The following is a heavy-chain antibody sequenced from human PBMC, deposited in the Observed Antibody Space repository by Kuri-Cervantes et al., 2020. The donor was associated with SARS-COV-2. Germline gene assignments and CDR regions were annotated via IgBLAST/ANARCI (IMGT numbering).Heavy chain of an antibody. CDR1: GGSISSSSYY. CDR2: IYYSGGT. V-gene: IGHV4-39*01. CDR3: ARQMMSSITIFGVVITRNWFDP. Sequence: SETLSLTCTVSGGSISSSSYYRGWIRQPPGKGLEWIGSIYYSGGTYYNPSLKSRVTISVDTSKNQFSLKLSSVTAADTAVYYCARQMMSSITIFGVVITRNWFDPWGQGTLVTVSS. D-gene: IGHD3-3*01. J-gene: IGHJ5*02.